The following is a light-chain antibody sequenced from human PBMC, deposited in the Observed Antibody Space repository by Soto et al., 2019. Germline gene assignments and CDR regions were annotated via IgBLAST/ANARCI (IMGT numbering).Light chain of an antibody. CDR3: QQYVRSPPSWT. V-gene: IGKV3-20*01. CDR2: DAS. Sequence: ETVLTQSPGTLSLSPGERATLSCRASQSVSSSYLALYQQKPGQAPRLLIYDASSRATGIPDRFSGSGSGTDFTLTISRLEPEDFAVYYCQQYVRSPPSWTFGQGTKVEIK. J-gene: IGKJ1*01. CDR1: QSVSSSY.